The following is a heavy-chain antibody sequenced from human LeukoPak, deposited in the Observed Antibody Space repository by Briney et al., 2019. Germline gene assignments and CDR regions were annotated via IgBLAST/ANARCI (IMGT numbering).Heavy chain of an antibody. Sequence: SETLSLTCTVSGGSSNNYYWSWIRQSAGKGLEWIGEINHSGSTNYNPSLKSRVTISVEKSKNHFSLKLTSVTAADTAVYYCARGFNSGWYVDDWGQRTLVTVSS. D-gene: IGHD6-19*01. CDR1: GGSSNNYY. V-gene: IGHV4-34*01. CDR2: INHSGST. CDR3: ARGFNSGWYVDD. J-gene: IGHJ4*02.